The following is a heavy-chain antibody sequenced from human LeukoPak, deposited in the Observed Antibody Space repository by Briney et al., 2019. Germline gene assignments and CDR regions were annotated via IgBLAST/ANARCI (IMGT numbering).Heavy chain of an antibody. CDR3: GRAGFGTAYNRFYYYMDV. V-gene: IGHV4-38-2*01. Sequence: PSETLSLTCAVSNYPITSDYYWVWIRQPPGQGVEWIGQIFHSGIAHYNPSLKSRVTMSVDTSRSQFSVNLNSVTAADTAVYYCGRAGFGTAYNRFYYYMDVWGKGTTVTVSS. D-gene: IGHD3-16*01. J-gene: IGHJ6*03. CDR1: NYPITSDYY. CDR2: IFHSGIA.